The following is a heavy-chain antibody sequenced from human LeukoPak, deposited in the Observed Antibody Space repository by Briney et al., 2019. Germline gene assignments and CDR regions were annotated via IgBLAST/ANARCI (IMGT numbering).Heavy chain of an antibody. CDR1: GFPFSRYS. CDR2: LSSSGTYT. J-gene: IGHJ5*02. Sequence: GGSLRLSCAVSGFPFSRYSLSWVRQAPGKGREWVSSLSSSGTYTHYTDSVRGRFTISRDNANNSLYLQMNSLRAEDTAVYHCANHDYVWGSFRSWGQGTLVIVSS. V-gene: IGHV3-21*06. CDR3: ANHDYVWGSFRS. D-gene: IGHD3-16*02.